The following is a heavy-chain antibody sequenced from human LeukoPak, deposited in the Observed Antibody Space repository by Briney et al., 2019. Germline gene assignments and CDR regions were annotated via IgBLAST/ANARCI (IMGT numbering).Heavy chain of an antibody. J-gene: IGHJ4*02. CDR3: AISGSRGYYDILTGYYTLDY. CDR2: IYSGGST. CDR1: GFTVSSNY. Sequence: GGSLRLSCAASGFTVSSNYMSWVRQAPGKGLEWVSVIYSGGSTYYADSVEGRFTISRDNSKNTLYLQMNSLRAEDTAVYYCAISGSRGYYDILTGYYTLDYWGQGTLVTVSS. D-gene: IGHD3-9*01. V-gene: IGHV3-53*01.